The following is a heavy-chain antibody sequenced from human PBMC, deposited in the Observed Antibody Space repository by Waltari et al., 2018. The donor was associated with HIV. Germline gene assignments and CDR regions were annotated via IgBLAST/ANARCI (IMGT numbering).Heavy chain of an antibody. J-gene: IGHJ5*02. CDR1: GFTFSTYS. V-gene: IGHV3-21*01. CDR3: ARDSNKYCSGGSCSRFDP. D-gene: IGHD2-15*01. Sequence: EVQLVESGGGLVKRGGSLRLSCAASGFTFSTYSMKWVRQAPGKGLGWVSAISSSSRYKYYADSVKGRITISRDNAKNSLYLQMNSLRAEDTAVYYCARDSNKYCSGGSCSRFDPWGQGTLVTVSS. CDR2: ISSSSRYK.